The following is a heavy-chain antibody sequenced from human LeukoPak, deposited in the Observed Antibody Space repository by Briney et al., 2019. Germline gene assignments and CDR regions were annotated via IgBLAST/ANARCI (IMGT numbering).Heavy chain of an antibody. CDR1: RGSISGYY. CDR3: ARADGSVAWGAFDI. V-gene: IGHV4-59*01. Sequence: SETLSLTCSLSRGSISGYYWSWIRQPPGKGLEWIGSIDYSGSTTDNPSLKSRVTISVDPSKKQFSLKLTSMIAADTAGYYCARADGSVAWGAFDIWGQGRMVTVSA. J-gene: IGHJ3*02. D-gene: IGHD3-10*01. CDR2: IDYSGST.